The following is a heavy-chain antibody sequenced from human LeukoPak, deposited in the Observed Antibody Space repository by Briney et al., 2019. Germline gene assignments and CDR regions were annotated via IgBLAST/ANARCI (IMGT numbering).Heavy chain of an antibody. V-gene: IGHV4-34*01. Sequence: SETLSLTCAVYGGSFSGYYWSWIRQPPGKGLEWIGEINHSGSTNCNPSLKSRVTISVDTSKNQFSLKLSSVTAADTAVYYCASPYLWFGELTNAFDIWGQGTMVTVSS. J-gene: IGHJ3*02. CDR2: INHSGST. D-gene: IGHD3-10*01. CDR3: ASPYLWFGELTNAFDI. CDR1: GGSFSGYY.